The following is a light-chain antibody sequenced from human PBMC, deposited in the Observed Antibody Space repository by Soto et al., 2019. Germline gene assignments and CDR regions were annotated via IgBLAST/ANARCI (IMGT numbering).Light chain of an antibody. V-gene: IGKV3-15*01. J-gene: IGKJ5*01. CDR2: GAS. CDR3: QQYNKWPQP. Sequence: EIVMTQSPGTLSVSPGERVTLSCRASHIITSDLASYQHTPGQPPRLLIHGASNRATGIPVRFSGAGSGTEFTLTISSLHSEDFGVYYCQQYNKWPQPFGQGTRLEIK. CDR1: HIITSD.